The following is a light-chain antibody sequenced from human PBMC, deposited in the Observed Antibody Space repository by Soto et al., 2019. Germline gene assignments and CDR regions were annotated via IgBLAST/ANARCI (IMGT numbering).Light chain of an antibody. CDR2: AAS. Sequence: DLQMTQSPSSLSASVGDRVTITCRASQTIRIYLNWYQQKPGKAPKLLIYAASNLQSGVPSRFSGSGSGTDFTLTISSLQPEDFATYYCQQSHSAPYTFGLGTKLEIK. J-gene: IGKJ2*01. V-gene: IGKV1-39*01. CDR3: QQSHSAPYT. CDR1: QTIRIY.